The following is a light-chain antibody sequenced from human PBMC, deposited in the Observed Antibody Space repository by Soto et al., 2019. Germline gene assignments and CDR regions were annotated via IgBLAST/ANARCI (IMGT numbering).Light chain of an antibody. V-gene: IGKV1-13*02. J-gene: IGKJ4*01. Sequence: AIQLTQSPSSLSASVGDRVTITCRASQGISSALAWYQQKPGKAPKLLIYDASSLESGVPSRFSGSGSGTDSTLTISSLQPEDFATYYCQQFNSYPPLTFGGGTKV. CDR1: QGISSA. CDR2: DAS. CDR3: QQFNSYPPLT.